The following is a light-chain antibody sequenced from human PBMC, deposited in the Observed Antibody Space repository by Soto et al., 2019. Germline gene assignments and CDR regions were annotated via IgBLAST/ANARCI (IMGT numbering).Light chain of an antibody. CDR2: DVS. CDR3: SSYTGDTTHV. CDR1: SSDIGGYNY. J-gene: IGLJ1*01. Sequence: QSALTQPAAVSGSPGQSITISCTGSSSDIGGYNYVSWYQQHPGKAPKLMINDVSNRPSGVSYRFSGSKSGNTASLTISGLQAEDDADYYCSSYTGDTTHVLGPGTEVTVL. V-gene: IGLV2-14*03.